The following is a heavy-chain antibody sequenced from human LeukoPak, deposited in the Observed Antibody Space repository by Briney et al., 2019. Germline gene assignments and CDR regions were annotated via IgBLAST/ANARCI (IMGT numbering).Heavy chain of an antibody. J-gene: IGHJ3*02. V-gene: IGHV3-7*03. CDR1: GFTFSSYW. CDR2: IKEDRSEK. CDR3: AREGVVVPAATDDYGDYFPDAFDI. D-gene: IGHD2-2*01. Sequence: GGSLRLSCAGSGFTFSSYWMSWVRQAPGKGLEWVANIKEDRSEKYYVDSVKGRLTISRDNPKNSLYLQMNSLRAEDTAVYYCAREGVVVPAATDDYGDYFPDAFDIWGQGTMVTVPS.